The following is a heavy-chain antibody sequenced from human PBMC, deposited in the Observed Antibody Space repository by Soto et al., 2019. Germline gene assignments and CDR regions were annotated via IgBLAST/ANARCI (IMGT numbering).Heavy chain of an antibody. CDR3: ARGDCVGGPCYSLAGSFYYYMDV. V-gene: IGHV3-74*01. CDR1: GFTFSNYW. Sequence: EVQLVESGGGLVQPGGSLRLSCAASGFTFSNYWMYWVRQAPGKGLVWVSRINSDGSVSSYADSVKGRLTISRDNVKKTLYLQMHSLRAEDTAVYYCARGDCVGGPCYSLAGSFYYYMDVWGKGTTVTVFS. D-gene: IGHD2-15*01. J-gene: IGHJ6*03. CDR2: INSDGSVS.